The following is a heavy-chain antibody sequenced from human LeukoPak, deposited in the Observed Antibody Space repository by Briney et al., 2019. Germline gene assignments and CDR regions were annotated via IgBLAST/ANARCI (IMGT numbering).Heavy chain of an antibody. V-gene: IGHV2-5*01. CDR2: IYWNDDK. CDR3: AHRNSDYRAFDI. D-gene: IGHD4-11*01. CDR1: GFSLSTRGMY. J-gene: IGHJ3*02. Sequence: ESGPPLVKPPQTLSLTCTFSGFSLSTRGMYLGWTRQPPGKALEGLALIYWNDDKRYSPSLKSRLTITKDTSKNQVVLTMTNMDPVDTATYYCAHRNSDYRAFDIWGQGTMVTVSS.